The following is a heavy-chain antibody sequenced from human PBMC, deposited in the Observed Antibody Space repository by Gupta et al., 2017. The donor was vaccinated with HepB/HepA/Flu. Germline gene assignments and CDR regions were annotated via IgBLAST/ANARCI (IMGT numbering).Heavy chain of an antibody. D-gene: IGHD2-2*01. J-gene: IGHJ6*02. Sequence: QVQLVESGGGVVQPGRSLRLSCAAPGFTFSAYGMHWVRQPPGKGLEWVTLLSYDGTKTYYADSVKGRFTISRDISKNTLYLQMNSLRPEDTAVYYCAKHKGRFCSSTSCYDYGLDVWGQGTTVIVSS. V-gene: IGHV3-30*18. CDR1: GFTFSAYG. CDR2: LSYDGTKT. CDR3: AKHKGRFCSSTSCYDYGLDV.